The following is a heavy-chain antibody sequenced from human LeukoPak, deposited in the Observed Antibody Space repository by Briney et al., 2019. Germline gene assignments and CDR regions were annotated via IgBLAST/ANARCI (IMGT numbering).Heavy chain of an antibody. D-gene: IGHD3-16*01. J-gene: IGHJ6*02. CDR2: MNPNSGNT. CDR3: ARVGGGPSLYYYGMDV. CDR1: GYTFTSYD. Sequence: ASVKVSCKASGYTFTSYDINWVRQATGQGLEWMGWMNPNSGNTGYAQKFQGRVTITRNTSISTAYMELSSLRSEDTAVYYCARVGGGPSLYYYGMDVWGQGTTVTVSS. V-gene: IGHV1-8*03.